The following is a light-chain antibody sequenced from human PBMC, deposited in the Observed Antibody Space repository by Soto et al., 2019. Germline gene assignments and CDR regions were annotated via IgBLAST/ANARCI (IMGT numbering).Light chain of an antibody. CDR1: ESVSSN. V-gene: IGKV3-15*01. Sequence: EIVMTQSPDTLSVSQGERATLSCRASESVSSNLAWYQQKPGQAPRLLIYSASARATGIPARFSGSGSGTEFTLTISSLQSEDFAVYYCQQYNKWPLTFGGGTKVEIK. J-gene: IGKJ4*01. CDR3: QQYNKWPLT. CDR2: SAS.